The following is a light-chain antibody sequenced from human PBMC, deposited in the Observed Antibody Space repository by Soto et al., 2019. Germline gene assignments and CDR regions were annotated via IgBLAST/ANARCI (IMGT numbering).Light chain of an antibody. CDR3: QQYHSWPA. Sequence: EIVMTRSPATLSVSPGGRATVCCRASQSVFSSLAWYQQRPGQAPRLLIYGSATRATGIPARFSGSGSGTEFTLTISSLQSEDSAVYYCQQYHSWPAFGQGTKVDIK. CDR1: QSVFSS. CDR2: GSA. J-gene: IGKJ1*01. V-gene: IGKV3-15*01.